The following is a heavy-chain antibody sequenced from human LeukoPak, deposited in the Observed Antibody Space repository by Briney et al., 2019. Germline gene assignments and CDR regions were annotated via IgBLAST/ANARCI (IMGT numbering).Heavy chain of an antibody. Sequence: GGSLRLSCAASRLTFSNYAMSWVRQAPGKGLEWVSGISASGGTTYYADSVKGRFTISRDNSKNTLHLQMSSLRAEDTAVYYCARDGSVVVITLDAFDIWGRGTMVTVSS. CDR3: ARDGSVVVITLDAFDI. CDR1: RLTFSNYA. CDR2: ISASGGTT. V-gene: IGHV3-23*01. D-gene: IGHD3-22*01. J-gene: IGHJ3*02.